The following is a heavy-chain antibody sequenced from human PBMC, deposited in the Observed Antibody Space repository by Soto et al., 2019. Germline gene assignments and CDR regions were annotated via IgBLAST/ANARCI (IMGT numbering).Heavy chain of an antibody. D-gene: IGHD6-19*01. Sequence: QVQLQQWGAGLLKPSETMSLTCAVYGGSFSGYYWSWIRQTPGKGLEWIGEINHGGSTNYNPSLKSRVTISVDTSKKYFSLKLNSVTAADTAVYYCVHVSSGWYYLDFGGQGTLVTVSS. CDR3: VHVSSGWYYLDF. V-gene: IGHV4-34*01. CDR2: INHGGST. J-gene: IGHJ4*02. CDR1: GGSFSGYY.